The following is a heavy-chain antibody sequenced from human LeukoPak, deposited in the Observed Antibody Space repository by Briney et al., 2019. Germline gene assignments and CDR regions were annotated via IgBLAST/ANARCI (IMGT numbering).Heavy chain of an antibody. CDR1: GGTFSSYA. J-gene: IGHJ6*02. V-gene: IGHV1-69*13. D-gene: IGHD3-10*01. CDR3: ARGGFYGSGSYYSYYYYGMDV. Sequence: GASVKVSCKASGGTFSSYAISWVRQAPGQGLEWTGGIIPIFGTANYAQKFQGRVTITADESTSTAYMELSSLRSEDTAVYYCARGGFYGSGSYYSYYYYGMDVWGQGTTVTVSS. CDR2: IIPIFGTA.